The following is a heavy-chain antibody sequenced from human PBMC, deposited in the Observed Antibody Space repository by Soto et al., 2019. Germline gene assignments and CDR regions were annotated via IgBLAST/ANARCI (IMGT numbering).Heavy chain of an antibody. J-gene: IGHJ4*02. V-gene: IGHV4-39*01. D-gene: IGHD6-6*01. CDR3: ARSSITPRLFMYPFDY. Sequence: SETLSLTCTVSGCSISSSSHYWGWIRQPPGEGLECIGNIYYDGNTYYNPSLKSRVSISLDTSKNQFSLRLNSVTAADTAVYYCARSSITPRLFMYPFDYWGQGTLVTVS. CDR2: IYYDGNT. CDR1: GCSISSSSHY.